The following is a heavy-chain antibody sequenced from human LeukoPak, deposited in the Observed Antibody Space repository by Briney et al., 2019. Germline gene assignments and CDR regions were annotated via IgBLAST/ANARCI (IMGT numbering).Heavy chain of an antibody. Sequence: GGSLRLSCADSGFTFSNYNMNWVRQAPGKGLEWVSYISSSSSTIYYADSVKGRFTISRDNAKNSLYLQMNSLRAEDTAVYYCARASFGHDYGDYHWGQGTLVTVSS. V-gene: IGHV3-48*01. CDR3: ARASFGHDYGDYH. D-gene: IGHD4-17*01. CDR2: ISSSSSTI. J-gene: IGHJ5*02. CDR1: GFTFSNYN.